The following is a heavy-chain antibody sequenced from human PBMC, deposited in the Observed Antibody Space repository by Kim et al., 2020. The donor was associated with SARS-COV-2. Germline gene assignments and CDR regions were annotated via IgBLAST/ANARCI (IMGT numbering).Heavy chain of an antibody. J-gene: IGHJ6*02. D-gene: IGHD4-17*01. Sequence: GGSLRLSCAASGFTVSSNYMSWVRQAPGKGLEWVSVIYSGGSTYYADSVKGRFTISRDNSKNTLYLQMNSLRAEDTAVYYCARDSSAVTTSAQGYYYGMDVWGQGTTVTVSS. V-gene: IGHV3-66*01. CDR3: ARDSSAVTTSAQGYYYGMDV. CDR1: GFTVSSNY. CDR2: IYSGGST.